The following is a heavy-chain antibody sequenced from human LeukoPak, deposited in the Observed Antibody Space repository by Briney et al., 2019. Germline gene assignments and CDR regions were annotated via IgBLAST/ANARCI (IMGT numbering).Heavy chain of an antibody. J-gene: IGHJ4*02. CDR2: ITSSSSTI. V-gene: IGHV3-48*01. D-gene: IGHD2-21*01. CDR1: GFTFSSYD. CDR3: ASPAYCGGDCYG. Sequence: GGSLRLSCAASGFTFSSYDMNWVRQAPGKGLEWVSYITSSSSTIYYADSVKGRFTVSRDNAKNSLHLQMNSLRVEDTAVYYCASPAYCGGDCYGWGQGTLVTVSS.